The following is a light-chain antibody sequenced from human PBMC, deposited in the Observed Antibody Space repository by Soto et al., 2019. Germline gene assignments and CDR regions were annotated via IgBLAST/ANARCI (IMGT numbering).Light chain of an antibody. CDR3: QQYGSSPT. V-gene: IGKV3-11*01. Sequence: ENVLTQSPATLSLSPGERATLSCRASQSVSNYVAWYQQKPGQAPRLLIYDASNRATGIPARFSGSGSGTDFTLTISSLEPEDFAVYYCQQYGSSPTFGQGTKVEIK. CDR1: QSVSNY. J-gene: IGKJ1*01. CDR2: DAS.